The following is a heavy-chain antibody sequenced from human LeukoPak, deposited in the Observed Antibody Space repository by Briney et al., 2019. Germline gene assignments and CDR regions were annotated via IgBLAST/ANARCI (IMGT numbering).Heavy chain of an antibody. J-gene: IGHJ4*02. V-gene: IGHV3-23*01. D-gene: IGHD3-22*01. CDR3: AKQPLRDCYDSSGYYPWFDY. CDR1: RFTFSNYA. Sequence: GGSLRLSCAASRFTFSNYAMSWVRQAPGKGLEWVSAISGSVGRTYYADSVKGRFTISRDNSNNTLFLQMKSLRAEDTAVYYCAKQPLRDCYDSSGYYPWFDYWGQGTLVTVSS. CDR2: ISGSVGRT.